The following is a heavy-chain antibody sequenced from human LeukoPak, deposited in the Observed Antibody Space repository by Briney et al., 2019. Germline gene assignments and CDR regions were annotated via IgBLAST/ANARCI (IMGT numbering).Heavy chain of an antibody. CDR3: ARVVHPRNAFDI. CDR1: GFTFSSYW. Sequence: GGSLRLSCAPSGFTFSSYWMHWVRQAPGKGLVWVSRMNNDGSTTTYADSVKGRFTISRDNAKNTQYLQMNSLRAEDTAVYYCARVVHPRNAFDIWGQGTMVTVSS. J-gene: IGHJ3*02. D-gene: IGHD1-1*01. CDR2: MNNDGSTT. V-gene: IGHV3-74*03.